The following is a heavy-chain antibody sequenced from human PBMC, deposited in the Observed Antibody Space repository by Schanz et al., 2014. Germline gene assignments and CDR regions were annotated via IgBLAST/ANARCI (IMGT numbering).Heavy chain of an antibody. V-gene: IGHV3-23*01. Sequence: EVQLLESGGGLVQPGGSLRLSCAASGFTFSTSAMSWVRQVPGKGLEWVSAILGLASTTYYADSVKGRFTISRDNSKNLLYLQMNSLRAEDTAVYHCVSSGSYSSYASWGQGTLVTVSS. CDR1: GFTFSTSA. J-gene: IGHJ4*02. CDR3: VSSGSYSSYAS. CDR2: ILGLASTT. D-gene: IGHD3-10*01.